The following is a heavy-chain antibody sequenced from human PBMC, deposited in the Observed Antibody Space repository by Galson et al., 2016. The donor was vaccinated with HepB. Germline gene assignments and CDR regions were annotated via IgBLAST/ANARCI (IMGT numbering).Heavy chain of an antibody. CDR3: ARESMARGRTDY. CDR2: INHSGGT. J-gene: IGHJ4*02. V-gene: IGHV4-34*01. CDR1: GGSFSDYY. Sequence: SETLSLTCVVYGGSFSDYYWSWIRQPPGKGLEWIGEINHSGGTNYNPSLKGRVTISVDTSKNQFSLKLNSVTAADTAVYYCARESMARGRTDYWGQGTLVTVSS. D-gene: IGHD3-10*01.